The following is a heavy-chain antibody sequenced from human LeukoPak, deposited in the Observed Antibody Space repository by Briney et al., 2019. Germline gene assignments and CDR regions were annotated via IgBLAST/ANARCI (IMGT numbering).Heavy chain of an antibody. Sequence: GGSLRLSCAASGFTFSSYAMSWVRQAPGKGLEWVAVISYDGSNKYYADSVKGRFTISRDNSKNTLYLQMNSLRAEDTAVYYCARDLPFGRPMVPDYWGQGTLVTVSS. D-gene: IGHD3-10*01. V-gene: IGHV3-30-3*01. CDR3: ARDLPFGRPMVPDY. J-gene: IGHJ4*02. CDR1: GFTFSSYA. CDR2: ISYDGSNK.